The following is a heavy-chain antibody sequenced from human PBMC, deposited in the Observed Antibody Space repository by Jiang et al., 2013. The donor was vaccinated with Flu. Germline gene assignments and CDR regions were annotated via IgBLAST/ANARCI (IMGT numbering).Heavy chain of an antibody. Sequence: SGAEVKKPGDSVMVSCKSSGYSFTTYDINWVRQAPGQGLEWMGWMNPHNAYTGSVQKFQGRITMTGNISIGTAYMELSSLRSDDTAIYYCARRADDNSGFSYWGQGTLVTVSS. CDR3: ARRADDNSGFSY. CDR1: GYSFTTYD. V-gene: IGHV1-8*01. J-gene: IGHJ4*02. D-gene: IGHD3-22*01. CDR2: MNPHNAYT.